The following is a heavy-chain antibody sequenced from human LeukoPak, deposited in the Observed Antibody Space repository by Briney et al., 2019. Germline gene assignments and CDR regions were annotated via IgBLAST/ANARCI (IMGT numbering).Heavy chain of an antibody. D-gene: IGHD3-22*01. CDR2: FYYSGST. V-gene: IGHV4-59*01. CDR3: ARAAYYYDSSGYYSAAFDI. Sequence: SETLSLTCTVSGGSISSYYWSWIRQPPGKGLEWIGYFYYSGSTSYNPSLKSRVTISVDTSKNQFSLKLSSVTAADTAVYYCARAAYYYDSSGYYSAAFDIWGQGTMVTVSS. CDR1: GGSISSYY. J-gene: IGHJ3*02.